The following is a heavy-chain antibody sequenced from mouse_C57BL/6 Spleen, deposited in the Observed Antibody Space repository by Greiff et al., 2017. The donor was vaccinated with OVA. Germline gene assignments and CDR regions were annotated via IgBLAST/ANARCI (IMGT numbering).Heavy chain of an antibody. J-gene: IGHJ2*01. V-gene: IGHV1-53*01. CDR3: ARWRSGHVNYFDY. D-gene: IGHD3-2*02. CDR2: INPSNGGT. Sequence: VQLQESGTELVKPGASVKLSCKASGYTFTSYWMHWVKQRPGQGLEWIGNINPSNGGTNYNEKFKSKATLTVDKSSSTAYMQLSSLTSEDSAVYYCARWRSGHVNYFDYWGQGTTLTVSS. CDR1: GYTFTSYW.